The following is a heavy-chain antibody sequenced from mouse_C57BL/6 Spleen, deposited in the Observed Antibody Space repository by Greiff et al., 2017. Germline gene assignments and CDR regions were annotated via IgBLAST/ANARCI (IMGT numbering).Heavy chain of an antibody. CDR3: APYYSNPFAY. CDR2: IDPEDGET. CDR1: GFNIKDYY. V-gene: IGHV14-2*01. D-gene: IGHD2-5*01. Sequence: DVQPQEFGAEAVKPGVLVKLSCTASGFNIKDYYMHWVKQRTEQGLEWIGRIDPEDGETKYAPKFQGKATITADTSSNTAYLQLSSLTSEDTAVYYCAPYYSNPFAYWGQGTLVTVSA. J-gene: IGHJ3*01.